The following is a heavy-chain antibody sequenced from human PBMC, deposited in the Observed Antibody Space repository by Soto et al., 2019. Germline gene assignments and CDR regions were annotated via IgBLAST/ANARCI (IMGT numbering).Heavy chain of an antibody. CDR1: GFTFSPYE. Sequence: PGGSLRLSRAASGFTFSPYEMSWVRQAPGKGLEWISYISSSGSTIHYADSVKGRFSISRDNAKKSLFLQMNSLRAEDTAVYYCVREAPCSNGVCQFDYWGRGTLVTV. CDR3: VREAPCSNGVCQFDY. CDR2: ISSSGSTI. D-gene: IGHD2-8*01. J-gene: IGHJ4*02. V-gene: IGHV3-48*03.